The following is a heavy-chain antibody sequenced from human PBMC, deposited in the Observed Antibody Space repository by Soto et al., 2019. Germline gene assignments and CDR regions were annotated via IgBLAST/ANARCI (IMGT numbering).Heavy chain of an antibody. Sequence: EVQLVESGGGLGQPGGSLRLSCAASGFTFSGDWMHWVRQAPGKGLEWVSRIDTDGSGTGYADSVKGRFTISRDNAKNMLYLQMNSLRAEDTAVYYCERDRPGPQHYFDYWGQGNVVTVSS. CDR2: IDTDGSGT. CDR1: GFTFSGDW. CDR3: ERDRPGPQHYFDY. J-gene: IGHJ4*02. D-gene: IGHD6-6*01. V-gene: IGHV3-74*01.